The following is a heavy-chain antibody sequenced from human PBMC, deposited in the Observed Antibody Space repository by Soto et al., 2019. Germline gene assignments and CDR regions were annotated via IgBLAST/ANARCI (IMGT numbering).Heavy chain of an antibody. CDR2: ISYDGSDK. Sequence: QVQLVESGGGVVQPGRSLRLSCAASGFAFSSYAMHWVRQAPGKGLEWVAVISYDGSDKYYADSVKGRFTISRDNSKNTLYLQMNSLRAEDTAVYYCARDQKWELLGYFQYWGQGTLATVSS. CDR1: GFAFSSYA. V-gene: IGHV3-30-3*01. J-gene: IGHJ1*01. CDR3: ARDQKWELLGYFQY. D-gene: IGHD1-26*01.